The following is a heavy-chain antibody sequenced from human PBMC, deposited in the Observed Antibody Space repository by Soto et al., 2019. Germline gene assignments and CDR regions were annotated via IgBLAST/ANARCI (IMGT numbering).Heavy chain of an antibody. CDR2: INPNCGGT. CDR3: ARDNGGYDYYFDY. J-gene: IGHJ4*02. Sequence: ASVNDSCKASGYTFTGYYMHWVRQAPGKGLAWMGWINPNCGGTNYAQKFQGRVTMTRDTYISTAYMGLGRLRSGDTVLYYCARDNGGYDYYFDYWGQGTLVNVSS. V-gene: IGHV1-2*02. D-gene: IGHD5-12*01. CDR1: GYTFTGYY.